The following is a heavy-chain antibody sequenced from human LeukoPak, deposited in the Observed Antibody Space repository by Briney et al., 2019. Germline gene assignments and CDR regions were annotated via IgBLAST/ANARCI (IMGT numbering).Heavy chain of an antibody. D-gene: IGHD2-2*01. CDR1: GYTFTGYY. J-gene: IGHJ5*02. CDR3: ARRSTSWYEADWFDP. Sequence: ASVKVSCKASGYTFTGYYMHWVRRAPGQGLEWMGWINPNSGGTNYAQKFQGRVTMTRDTSISTAYMELSRLRSDDTAVYYCARRSTSWYEADWFDPWGQGTLVTVSS. CDR2: INPNSGGT. V-gene: IGHV1-2*02.